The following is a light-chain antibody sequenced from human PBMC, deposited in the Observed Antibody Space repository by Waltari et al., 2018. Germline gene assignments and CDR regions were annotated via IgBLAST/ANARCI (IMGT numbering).Light chain of an antibody. CDR2: AAS. CDR3: QQYGISPLT. J-gene: IGKJ4*01. V-gene: IGKV3-20*01. Sequence: EIVLTPSPGTLSLSPGDRATFSCRASQSVSSGYLAWYQQKPGQAPRLLIYAASSRATGIPDRFSGSGSGTDFTLTISRLEPEDFAVYYCQQYGISPLTFGGGTKVEIK. CDR1: QSVSSGY.